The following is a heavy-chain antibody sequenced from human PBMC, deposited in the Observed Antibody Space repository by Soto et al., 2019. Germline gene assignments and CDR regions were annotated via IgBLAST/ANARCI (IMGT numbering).Heavy chain of an antibody. J-gene: IGHJ4*02. CDR2: IYYSGST. D-gene: IGHD6-13*01. V-gene: IGHV4-39*01. CDR1: GGPISSGSYY. Sequence: SETLSLTCSVSGGPISSGSYYWGWIRQPPGKGLEWIGNIYYSGSTYYNPSLKSRVTISVDTSKNQFSLKLSSVTAVDTAVYYCARLLPRLDSSRWYGGNYFDYWGQGTLVTVSS. CDR3: ARLLPRLDSSRWYGGNYFDY.